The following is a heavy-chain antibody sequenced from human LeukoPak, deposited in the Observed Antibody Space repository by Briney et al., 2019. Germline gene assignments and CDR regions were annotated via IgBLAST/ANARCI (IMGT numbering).Heavy chain of an antibody. J-gene: IGHJ4*02. CDR1: GFPFRSYG. CDR2: ISFDGKTE. Sequence: PGGSLRLSCAASGFPFRSYGVHWVRQAPGKGLEWVSLISFDGKTECYADSVKGRFTVSRDNSKNTLYLQMNSLRAEDTAVYYCAKDQSTRIISAARGGLDYWGQGTLVTVSS. V-gene: IGHV3-30*18. D-gene: IGHD6-13*01. CDR3: AKDQSTRIISAARGGLDY.